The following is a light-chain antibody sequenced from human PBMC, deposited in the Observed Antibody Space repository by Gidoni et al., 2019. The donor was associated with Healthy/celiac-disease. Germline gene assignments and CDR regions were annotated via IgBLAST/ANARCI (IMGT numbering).Light chain of an antibody. J-gene: IGLJ3*02. V-gene: IGLV3-27*01. Sequence: SYELTQPSSVSVSPGQTARITCSGAVLAKKYARWFQQKPGQAPVLVIYKVSERPSGTPERFSGSSSGTTVTLTISGAQVEDEADYYCYSAADNIWVFGGGTKLTVL. CDR3: YSAADNIWV. CDR1: VLAKKY. CDR2: KVS.